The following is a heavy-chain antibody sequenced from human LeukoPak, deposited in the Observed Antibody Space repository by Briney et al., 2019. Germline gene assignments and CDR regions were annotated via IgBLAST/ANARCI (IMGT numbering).Heavy chain of an antibody. CDR2: ISGDGGST. CDR3: AKDMRTNGVCPHDY. D-gene: IGHD2-8*01. J-gene: IGHJ4*02. CDR1: GFTFDDYA. Sequence: PGGSLRLSCAASGFTFDDYAVYWVRQVPGKGLEWVSLISGDGGSTYYADSVKGRFTISRDNSKNSLYLQMNSLRTEDTALYYCAKDMRTNGVCPHDYWGQGTLVTVSS. V-gene: IGHV3-43*02.